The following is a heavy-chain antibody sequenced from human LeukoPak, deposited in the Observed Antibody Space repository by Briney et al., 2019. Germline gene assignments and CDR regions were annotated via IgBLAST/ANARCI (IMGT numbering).Heavy chain of an antibody. CDR2: ISGSGSNT. CDR3: AKDRLAHYDFVWGSYKDY. V-gene: IGHV3-23*01. D-gene: IGHD3-16*01. CDR1: GFAFPNYA. Sequence: GGSLRLSCAASGFAFPNYAMSWVRQAPGKGLEWVSAISGSGSNTYYADSVKGRFTISRDNSKNTLYLQMNSLRAEDTAVYSCAKDRLAHYDFVWGSYKDYWGQGTLVTVSS. J-gene: IGHJ4*02.